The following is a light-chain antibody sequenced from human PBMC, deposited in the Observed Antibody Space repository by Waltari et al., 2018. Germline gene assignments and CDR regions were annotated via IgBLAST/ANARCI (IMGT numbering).Light chain of an antibody. CDR3: NSRDSSGNHWV. CDR1: SLRSYY. V-gene: IGLV3-19*01. J-gene: IGLJ3*02. Sequence: SSELTQDPAVSVALGQTVRITCQGDSLRSYYASWYQQKPGQAPRLVIYGKNNRPSGIPDRFSGSSSGNTASLTITGAQAEDEADYYCNSRDSSGNHWVFGGGTKLTVL. CDR2: GKN.